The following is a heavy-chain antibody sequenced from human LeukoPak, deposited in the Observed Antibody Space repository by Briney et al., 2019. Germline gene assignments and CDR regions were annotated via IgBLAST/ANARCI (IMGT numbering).Heavy chain of an antibody. D-gene: IGHD1-26*01. Sequence: SVKVSCKASGGTFSSYAISWVRQAPGQGLEWMGRIIPILGIANYAQKFQGRVTITADKSTSTAYMELSSLRSEDTAVYYCARERPGSYPDYWGQGTLVTVSS. V-gene: IGHV1-69*04. CDR1: GGTFSSYA. J-gene: IGHJ4*02. CDR3: ARERPGSYPDY. CDR2: IIPILGIA.